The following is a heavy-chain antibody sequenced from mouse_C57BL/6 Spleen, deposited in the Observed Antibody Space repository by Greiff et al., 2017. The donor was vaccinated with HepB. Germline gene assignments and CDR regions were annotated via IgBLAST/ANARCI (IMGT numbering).Heavy chain of an antibody. Sequence: VQLQQPVPELVKPGASVKLSCKASGYTFTSYWMQWVKQRPGQGLEWIGEIDPSDSDTNYNQKFKGKATLTVDTSSSTAYMQLSSLTSEDSAVYYCAHNLGCWGQGTTLTVSS. J-gene: IGHJ2*01. CDR2: IDPSDSDT. CDR3: AHNLGC. V-gene: IGHV1-50*01. CDR1: GYTFTSYW.